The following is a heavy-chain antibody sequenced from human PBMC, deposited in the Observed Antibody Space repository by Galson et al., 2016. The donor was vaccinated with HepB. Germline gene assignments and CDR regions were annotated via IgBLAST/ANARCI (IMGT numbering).Heavy chain of an antibody. CDR1: GFTFSSYW. Sequence: SLRLSCAASGFTFSSYWMNWVRQAPGKGLEWVANINPDGSAEYYVDSVKGRFTISRDNSKNTLYLQMNSLRAEDTAVYYCVRDVVAGIPNAYFDYWGQGTLVTVSS. CDR2: INPDGSAE. V-gene: IGHV3-7*01. J-gene: IGHJ4*02. CDR3: VRDVVAGIPNAYFDY. D-gene: IGHD6-19*01.